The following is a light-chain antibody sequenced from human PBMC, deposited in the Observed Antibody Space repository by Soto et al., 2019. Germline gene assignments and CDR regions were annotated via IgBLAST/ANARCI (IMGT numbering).Light chain of an antibody. CDR1: QSLFSSTTNRSY. CDR2: WTS. J-gene: IGKJ1*01. Sequence: DIVMTQSPDSLAVSLGERATINCRASQSLFSSTTNRSYLAWYQQKAGQPPQLLLYWTSTRKSRVPGRFSGSGSGTDFTVSISSLQAEDVAVYFCQQRNVSPRTFGQGTKGEIK. V-gene: IGKV4-1*01. CDR3: QQRNVSPRT.